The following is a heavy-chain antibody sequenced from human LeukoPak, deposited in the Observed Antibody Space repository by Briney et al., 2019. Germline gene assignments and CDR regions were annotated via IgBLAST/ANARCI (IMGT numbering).Heavy chain of an antibody. CDR3: AKVRSGYYYSLDY. CDR1: GFTFSSYR. J-gene: IGHJ4*02. Sequence: GGSLRLSCAASGFTFSSYRMCWVRQAPGKGLEWVANIKQDESEKYYVGSVKGRFTISRDNAKNSLYLQMNSLRAEDTAVYYCAKVRSGYYYSLDYWGQGTLVTVSS. D-gene: IGHD3-22*01. CDR2: IKQDESEK. V-gene: IGHV3-7*01.